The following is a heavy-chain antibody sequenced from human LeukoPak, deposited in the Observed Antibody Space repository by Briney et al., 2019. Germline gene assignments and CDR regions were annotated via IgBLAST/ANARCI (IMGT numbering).Heavy chain of an antibody. Sequence: GGSLRLSCAASGFTFSDYYMSWIRQAPGKGLEWVSYISSSGSTIYYADSVKGRFTISRDNAKNSLYLQMNSLRAEDTAVYYCARERLYGSGSYCEFDYWGQGTLVTVSS. CDR3: ARERLYGSGSYCEFDY. D-gene: IGHD3-10*01. J-gene: IGHJ4*02. CDR2: ISSSGSTI. V-gene: IGHV3-11*01. CDR1: GFTFSDYY.